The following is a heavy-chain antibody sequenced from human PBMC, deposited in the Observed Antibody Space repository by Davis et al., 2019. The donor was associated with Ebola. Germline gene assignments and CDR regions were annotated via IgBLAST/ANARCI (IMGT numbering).Heavy chain of an antibody. J-gene: IGHJ6*02. CDR2: MSCSGSS. CDR1: DDAFSSCRYF. V-gene: IGHV4-39*01. CDR3: ARHGIPRGHSGWAYGIDV. D-gene: IGHD5-18*01. Sequence: MPGGSLRLSCTVSDDAFSSCRYFWGWIRRPPGKGLEWIASMSCSGSSDYNPSLKSRVTISVDTSKNDFSLKLRSVTAADTAIYYCARHGIPRGHSGWAYGIDVWGQGTTVTVSS.